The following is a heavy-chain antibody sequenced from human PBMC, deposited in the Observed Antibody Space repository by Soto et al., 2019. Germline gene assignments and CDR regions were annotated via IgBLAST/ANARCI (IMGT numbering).Heavy chain of an antibody. J-gene: IGHJ1*01. CDR2: INPIFSTA. Sequence: QVQLVQSGAEVKKPGSSVKVSCKASGGTFSTYPISWVRQAPGQGLEWMGGINPIFSTANYAQKLQGRVTITADESTTTAYMQLSSLRSDDTAVYYCARLRASNYEAYQHWGQGTLVTVSS. V-gene: IGHV1-69*12. D-gene: IGHD4-4*01. CDR3: ARLRASNYEAYQH. CDR1: GGTFSTYP.